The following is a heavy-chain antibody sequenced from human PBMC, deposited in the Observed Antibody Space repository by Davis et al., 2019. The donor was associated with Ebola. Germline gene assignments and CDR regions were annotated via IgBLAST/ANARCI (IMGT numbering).Heavy chain of an antibody. V-gene: IGHV1-46*01. CDR1: GYTFTTHH. CDR2: INTSAGST. Sequence: ASVKVSCKASGYTFTTHHIHWVRQAPGQGLEWLGIINTSAGSTFSAQKFQGRVTLTRDTSTSTVYMELSSLTSEDTAVYFCAREEDYWGQGTLVTVSS. CDR3: AREEDY. J-gene: IGHJ4*02.